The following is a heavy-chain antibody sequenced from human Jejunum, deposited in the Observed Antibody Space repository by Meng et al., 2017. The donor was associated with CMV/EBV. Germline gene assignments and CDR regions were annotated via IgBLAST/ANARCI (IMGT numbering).Heavy chain of an antibody. CDR1: GYPFISYG. Sequence: QLVQSGAEVKKPGATVKNSCKASGYPFISYGISWVRQDPGQGLEWMGWISGYNGNRKYAQQLQGRDYMTTDTSTRTAYMELRSLRPDDTAVYYGARAPVAYTTSDYWGQGTLVTVSS. J-gene: IGHJ4*02. CDR2: ISGYNGNR. D-gene: IGHD3-16*01. CDR3: ARAPVAYTTSDY. V-gene: IGHV1-18*01.